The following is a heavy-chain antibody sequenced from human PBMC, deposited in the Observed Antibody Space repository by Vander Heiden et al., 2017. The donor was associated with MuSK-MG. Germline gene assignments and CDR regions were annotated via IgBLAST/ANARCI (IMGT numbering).Heavy chain of an antibody. Sequence: QVRLVESGGGVVQPGRSLRLSCAASGFAPSNHGMHWVRQAPGKGLDWVAIVSSDGNNKYYADSVKGRFTISRDNSKNTLYLQMNNLRAEDTAVYYCARAPGYSSSWYLPYYFDYWGQGTLVTVSS. V-gene: IGHV3-30*03. CDR1: GFAPSNHG. CDR3: ARAPGYSSSWYLPYYFDY. J-gene: IGHJ4*02. D-gene: IGHD6-13*01. CDR2: VSSDGNNK.